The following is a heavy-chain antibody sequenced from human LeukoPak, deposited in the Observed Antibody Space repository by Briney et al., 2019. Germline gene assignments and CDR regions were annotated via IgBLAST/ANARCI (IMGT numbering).Heavy chain of an antibody. Sequence: GGSLRLSCAASGFTFSSYAMSWVRQAPGKGLEWVSAISGSGGSTYYADSVKGRFTISRDNSKNTLYLQMNSLRAEDTAVYYCAQSSGGLNIAVAGTDYWGQGTLVTVSS. V-gene: IGHV3-23*01. CDR1: GFTFSSYA. CDR3: AQSSGGLNIAVAGTDY. CDR2: ISGSGGST. J-gene: IGHJ4*02. D-gene: IGHD6-19*01.